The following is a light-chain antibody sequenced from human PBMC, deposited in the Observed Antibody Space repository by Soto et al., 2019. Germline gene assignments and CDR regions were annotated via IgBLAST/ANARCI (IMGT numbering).Light chain of an antibody. J-gene: IGKJ5*01. CDR3: QQSYSILSIS. CDR1: ESISRH. V-gene: IGKV1-39*01. CDR2: DAS. Sequence: DIQMTQSPSSLSASVGDSVTITCRASESISRHLHWYQQKPGKAPNLLIYDASTLQNGVPSRFIGSGAGKDFTLTISSRQPEDFATYYCQQSYSILSISFGQGTRLEIK.